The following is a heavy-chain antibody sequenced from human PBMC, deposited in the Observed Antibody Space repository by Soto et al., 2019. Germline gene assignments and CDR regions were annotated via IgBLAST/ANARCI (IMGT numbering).Heavy chain of an antibody. J-gene: IGHJ4*02. CDR2: IYSGGST. CDR3: ARDQVVLAGGTLPLTYYFDY. Sequence: GGSLRLSCAASGFTVSSNYMSWVRQAPGKGLEWVSVIYSGGSTYYADSVKGRFTISRDNSKNTLYLQMNSLRAEDTAVYYCARDQVVLAGGTLPLTYYFDYWGQGTLVTVSS. CDR1: GFTVSSNY. V-gene: IGHV3-53*01. D-gene: IGHD3-22*01.